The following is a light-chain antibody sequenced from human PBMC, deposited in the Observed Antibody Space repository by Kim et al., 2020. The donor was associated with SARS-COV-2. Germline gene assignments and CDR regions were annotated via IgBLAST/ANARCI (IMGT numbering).Light chain of an antibody. V-gene: IGKV3-20*01. CDR3: HLYGSSPL. CDR2: GAS. J-gene: IGKJ3*01. CDR1: QSVSSNY. Sequence: EIVLTQSPGTLSLSPGERVTLSCRASQSVSSNYLAWYQQKPGQAPRLLIYGASSRATDIPASFSGSGSGTDFTLTISRLEAEDFAVYYCHLYGSSPLFGPGTKVDIK.